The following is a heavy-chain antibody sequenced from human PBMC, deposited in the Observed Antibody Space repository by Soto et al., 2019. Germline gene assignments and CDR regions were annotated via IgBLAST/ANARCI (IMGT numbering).Heavy chain of an antibody. J-gene: IGHJ4*02. CDR1: GGTFSSYT. V-gene: IGHV1-69*02. Sequence: QVQLVQSGAEVKKPGSSVKVSCKASGGTFSSYTISWVRQAPGQGLEWMGRIIPILGIANYAQKFQGRVTIPADNSTSTAYMELSSLRSEDTAVYYCARVRYRGYDMAPGETDYWGQGTLVTVSS. CDR2: IIPILGIA. D-gene: IGHD5-12*01. CDR3: ARVRYRGYDMAPGETDY.